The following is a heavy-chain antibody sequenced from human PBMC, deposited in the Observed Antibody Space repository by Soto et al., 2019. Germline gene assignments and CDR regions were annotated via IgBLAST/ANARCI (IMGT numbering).Heavy chain of an antibody. Sequence: SETLSLTCTVSGGSISSGGYYWSWIRQHPGKGLEWIGYIYYSGSTYYNPSLKSRVTISVDTSKNQFSLKLSSVTAADTAVYYCARGFRVTVTTLKVFDIWGQGTMVTVS. D-gene: IGHD4-17*01. CDR3: ARGFRVTVTTLKVFDI. J-gene: IGHJ3*02. CDR2: IYYSGST. CDR1: GGSISSGGYY. V-gene: IGHV4-31*03.